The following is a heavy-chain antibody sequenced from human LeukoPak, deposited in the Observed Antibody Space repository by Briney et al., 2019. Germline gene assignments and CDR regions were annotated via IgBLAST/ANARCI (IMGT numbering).Heavy chain of an antibody. J-gene: IGHJ4*02. Sequence: GGSLRLSCAASGFTFNSYEMNWVRQAPGKGLEWISYITSSGGTIYYADSVKGRFTISRGNAKNSLYLQMNSLRAEDTAVYYCARESRESLDYWGQGTLVTVSS. CDR1: GFTFNSYE. D-gene: IGHD3-10*01. CDR2: ITSSGGTI. CDR3: ARESRESLDY. V-gene: IGHV3-48*03.